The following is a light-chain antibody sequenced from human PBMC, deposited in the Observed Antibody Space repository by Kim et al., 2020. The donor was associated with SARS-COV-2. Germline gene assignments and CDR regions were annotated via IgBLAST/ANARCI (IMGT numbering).Light chain of an antibody. CDR1: QDIGIF. CDR2: DAS. CDR3: QQYDNLPYT. Sequence: SASVGDRVTIPCQASQDIGIFLNWYQQKPGKAPKLLIYDASNLETGVPSRFSGSGSGTDFTFTITSLQPEDVATYYCQQYDNLPYTFGQGTKLEI. J-gene: IGKJ2*01. V-gene: IGKV1-33*01.